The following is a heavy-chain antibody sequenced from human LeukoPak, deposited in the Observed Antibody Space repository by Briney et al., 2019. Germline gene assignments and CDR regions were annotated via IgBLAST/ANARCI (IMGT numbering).Heavy chain of an antibody. J-gene: IGHJ4*02. CDR2: ILYDGSNK. CDR3: ARSALSGGFDY. D-gene: IGHD1-26*01. Sequence: PGRSLRLSCAASGFTFSSYAMHWVRQAPGKGLEWVALILYDGSNKYYADSVKGRLTISRDNSKNTLYMQMNSLRAEDTAVYYCARSALSGGFDYWGQGTLVTVSS. V-gene: IGHV3-30*04. CDR1: GFTFSSYA.